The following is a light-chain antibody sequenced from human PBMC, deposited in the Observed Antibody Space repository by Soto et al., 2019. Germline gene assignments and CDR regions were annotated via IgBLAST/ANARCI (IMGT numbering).Light chain of an antibody. CDR2: DAS. Sequence: VLTQSPATLPLSPGERATLSCRASQSVSSYLAWYQQKPGQAPRLLIYDASNWATGIPARFSGSGSGTDFTLTISSLEPEDFAVYYCQQRSNWPWTLGQGTKVEIK. CDR3: QQRSNWPWT. J-gene: IGKJ1*01. V-gene: IGKV3-11*01. CDR1: QSVSSY.